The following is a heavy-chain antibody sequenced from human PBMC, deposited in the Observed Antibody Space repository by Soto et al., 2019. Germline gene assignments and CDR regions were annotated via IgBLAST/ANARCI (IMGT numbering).Heavy chain of an antibody. CDR1: GFICSSYD. CDR3: AKATATSGGAFEI. Sequence: GGSLRLSXAVSGFICSSYDMSWVRQAPGKGLEWVSTILVGGSTHYEDSVKGRFTISRDTSKNTVYLQMNSLTAGDTAFYYCAKATATSGGAFEIYGQGTMVTVSS. D-gene: IGHD1-1*01. CDR2: ILVGGST. V-gene: IGHV3-23*01. J-gene: IGHJ3*02.